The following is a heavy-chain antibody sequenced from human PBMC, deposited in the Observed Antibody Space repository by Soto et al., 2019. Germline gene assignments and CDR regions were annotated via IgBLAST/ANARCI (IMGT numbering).Heavy chain of an antibody. CDR2: INQEGSEK. V-gene: IGHV3-7*05. Sequence: EVQLVESGGGLVQPGGSLRLSCAASGFTFNSYWMSWVRQAPGKGLEWVANINQEGSEKYYVDSVKGRFTVSRDNAKDALDVQTNSLRGEDTAVYYCARKGGVADYWGQGTLVTVSS. D-gene: IGHD2-8*02. CDR1: GFTFNSYW. CDR3: ARKGGVADY. J-gene: IGHJ4*02.